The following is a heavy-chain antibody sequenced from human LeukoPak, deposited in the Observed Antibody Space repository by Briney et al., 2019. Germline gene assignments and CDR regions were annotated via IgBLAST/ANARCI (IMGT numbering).Heavy chain of an antibody. CDR1: GFTFSTYC. CDR3: ARAPIVVVPAALFSTSWFDP. V-gene: IGHV3-74*01. D-gene: IGHD2-2*01. Sequence: PGGSLRLSSAASGFTFSTYCMHWVRQAPGKGLVWVSRINSDGSSTSYADSVKGRFTISRDNAKNTLYLQMNSLRAEDTAVYYCARAPIVVVPAALFSTSWFDPWGQGTLVTVSS. J-gene: IGHJ5*02. CDR2: INSDGSST.